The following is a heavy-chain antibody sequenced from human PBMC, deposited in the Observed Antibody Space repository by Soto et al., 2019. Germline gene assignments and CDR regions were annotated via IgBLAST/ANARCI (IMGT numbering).Heavy chain of an antibody. CDR1: GGTFSSYA. CDR2: IIPIFGTA. D-gene: IGHD3-22*01. V-gene: IGHV1-69*06. CDR3: ARAPYYYDSSGYANP. J-gene: IGHJ5*02. Sequence: GASVKVSCKASGGTFSSYAISWVRQAPGQGLEWMGGIIPIFGTANYAQKFQGRVTITADKSTSTAYMELSSLRSEDTAVYYCARAPYYYDSSGYANPWGQGTLVTVSS.